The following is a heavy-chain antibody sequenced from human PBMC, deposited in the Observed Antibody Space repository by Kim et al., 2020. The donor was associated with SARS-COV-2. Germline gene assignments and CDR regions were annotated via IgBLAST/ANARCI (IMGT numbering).Heavy chain of an antibody. Sequence: SETLSLTCAVYGGSFSGYYWSWIRQPPGKGLEWIGEINHSGSTNYNPSLKSRVTISVDTSKNQFSLKLSSVTAADTAVYYCARARKLLQLLPFAYWGQGT. CDR1: GGSFSGYY. CDR3: ARARKLLQLLPFAY. D-gene: IGHD1-1*01. V-gene: IGHV4-34*01. J-gene: IGHJ4*02. CDR2: INHSGST.